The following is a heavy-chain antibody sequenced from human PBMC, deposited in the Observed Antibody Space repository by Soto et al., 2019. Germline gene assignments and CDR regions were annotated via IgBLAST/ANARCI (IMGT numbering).Heavy chain of an antibody. CDR2: MKKDGSEK. Sequence: PGGPLRLSYAASELNFGDYWMSWVRKHPGKGLEWVAQMKKDGSEKYYVDSVKGRFTVSRDNTKNSLYLQMNSLRAEDTAVYYCAKLGSGYYTGLYFDYWGPGTPVTVSS. V-gene: IGHV3-7*03. CDR1: ELNFGDYW. J-gene: IGHJ4*02. D-gene: IGHD3-3*01. CDR3: AKLGSGYYTGLYFDY.